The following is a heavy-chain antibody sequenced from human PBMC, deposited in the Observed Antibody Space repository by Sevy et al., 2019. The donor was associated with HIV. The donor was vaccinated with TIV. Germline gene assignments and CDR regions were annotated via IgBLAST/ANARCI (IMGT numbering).Heavy chain of an antibody. V-gene: IGHV1-46*03. J-gene: IGHJ5*02. CDR1: GYTFTSYY. CDR2: INPSGGST. CDR3: AREGSSSSKFTWFDP. D-gene: IGHD6-6*01. Sequence: PSVKVSCKASGYTFTSYYMHWVRQAPGQGLEWMGIINPSGGSTSYAQKFQGRVTMTRDTSTSTVYMELSSLRSEDTAVYYCAREGSSSSKFTWFDPWGQGTLVTVSS.